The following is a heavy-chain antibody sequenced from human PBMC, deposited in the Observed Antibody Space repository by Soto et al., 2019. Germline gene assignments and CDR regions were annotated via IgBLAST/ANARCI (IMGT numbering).Heavy chain of an antibody. J-gene: IGHJ4*02. CDR1: GYTFSTYY. CDR3: PTYDYNGYSFDY. D-gene: IGHD4-4*01. V-gene: IGHV1-46*03. Sequence: QVQLVQSGAEVKKPGASVKVSCKASGYTFSTYYMHWVRQAPGQGYEWMGIINPSGGSTTYAQKFPGRVTITRDTSTTTVYMELISLKSEDTAVYYCPTYDYNGYSFDYWGQGTLVTLSS. CDR2: INPSGGST.